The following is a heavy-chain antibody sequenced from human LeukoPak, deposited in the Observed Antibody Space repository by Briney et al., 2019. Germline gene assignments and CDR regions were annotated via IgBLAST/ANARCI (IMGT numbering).Heavy chain of an antibody. CDR3: ARGLRDDYGDDYYYYGMDV. Sequence: PWATLPLTGAVDGASFSGYYWSGIRPPTGKGLEGIGEINHSGSTNYNPSLKRRVTISVDTSNNQFSLNLSSVTAPDTAVYYCARGLRDDYGDDYYYYGMDVWGQGTTVTVSS. CDR1: GASFSGYY. CDR2: INHSGST. D-gene: IGHD4-17*01. J-gene: IGHJ6*02. V-gene: IGHV4-34*01.